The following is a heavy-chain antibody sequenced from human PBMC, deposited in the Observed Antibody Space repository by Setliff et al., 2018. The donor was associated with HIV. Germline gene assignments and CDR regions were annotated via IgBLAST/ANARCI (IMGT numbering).Heavy chain of an antibody. V-gene: IGHV1-18*04. D-gene: IGHD3-22*01. J-gene: IGHJ6*03. CDR3: ARTYYYDSSGYYGYYYYYYMDV. Sequence: GASVKVSCKASGYTFTSYGISWVRRAPGQGLEWMGWISTYNGNTNYAQKVQGRVIMTTDTSTSTAYMELRSLRSDDTAVYYCARTYYYDSSGYYGYYYYYYMDVWGKGTTVTVSS. CDR1: GYTFTSYG. CDR2: ISTYNGNT.